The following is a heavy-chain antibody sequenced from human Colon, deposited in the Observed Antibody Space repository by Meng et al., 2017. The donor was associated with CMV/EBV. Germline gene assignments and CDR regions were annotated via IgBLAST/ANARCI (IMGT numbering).Heavy chain of an antibody. D-gene: IGHD3-16*02. CDR1: GDSINDYY. J-gene: IGHJ6*02. Sequence: SETLSLTCTVSGDSINDYYWSWIRQSPGKGLEWIGYIYYSGSTHYNPSLEGRVDISIDTSRKHFSLTMTSVTAADTATYYCARDNGDYYYGMDVWGQGTTVTVSS. CDR3: ARDNGDYYYGMDV. V-gene: IGHV4-59*01. CDR2: IYYSGST.